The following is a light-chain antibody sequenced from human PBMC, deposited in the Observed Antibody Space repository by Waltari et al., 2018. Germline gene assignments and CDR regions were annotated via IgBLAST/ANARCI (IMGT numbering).Light chain of an antibody. J-gene: IGLJ1*01. CDR1: SRDVGGYKY. Sequence: QSALTQPASVSGSPGQSITISCTGTSRDVGGYKYVSWYHQHPGNAPKLMIYEVSNWPSGVSNRFSGSKSGNTASLTISGLQAEDEADYYCSSYTTNSPYVFGTGTKVTVL. V-gene: IGLV2-14*01. CDR2: EVS. CDR3: SSYTTNSPYV.